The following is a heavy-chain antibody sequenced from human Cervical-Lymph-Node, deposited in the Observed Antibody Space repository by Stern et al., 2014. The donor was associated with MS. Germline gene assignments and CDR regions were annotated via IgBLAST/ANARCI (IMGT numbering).Heavy chain of an antibody. Sequence: EVQLEESGGGLVQPGGSLRLSCAASGFTFSNHAMSWVRQAPGKGLEWVSAIGSSGETTYYADTVKGRFTGSRDEPKNTVYMQMNSLRAEDTAIYFCAKGSSGWPYYLDFWGQGALVTVSS. CDR2: IGSSGETT. V-gene: IGHV3-23*04. CDR1: GFTFSNHA. CDR3: AKGSSGWPYYLDF. D-gene: IGHD6-19*01. J-gene: IGHJ4*02.